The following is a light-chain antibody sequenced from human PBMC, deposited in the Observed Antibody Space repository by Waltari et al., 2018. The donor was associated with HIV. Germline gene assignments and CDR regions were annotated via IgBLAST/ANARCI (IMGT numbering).Light chain of an antibody. Sequence: HSVLTQPPSVSGPPGQMVTISCTRISSNTRDGSDVHSYQQLPGTAPKLLIYGNSNRPSGVPDRFSGSKSGTSASLAISGLQPDDETDYYCQSYDRSLSNWVFGGGTKLTVL. CDR3: QSYDRSLSNWV. V-gene: IGLV1-40*01. CDR1: SSNTRDGSD. CDR2: GNS. J-gene: IGLJ3*02.